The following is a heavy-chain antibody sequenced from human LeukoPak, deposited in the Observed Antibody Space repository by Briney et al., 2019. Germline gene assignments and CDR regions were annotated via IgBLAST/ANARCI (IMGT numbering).Heavy chain of an antibody. CDR3: ARAQRCPDY. CDR1: GFTFSSYG. J-gene: IGHJ4*02. V-gene: IGHV3-30*03. CDR2: ISYDGSNK. D-gene: IGHD4-17*01. Sequence: PGGSLRLSCAASGFTFSSYGMHWVRQAPGKGLEWVAVISYDGSNKYYADSVKGRFTISRDNAKNSLYLQMNSLRAEDTAVYYCARAQRCPDYWGQGTLVTVSS.